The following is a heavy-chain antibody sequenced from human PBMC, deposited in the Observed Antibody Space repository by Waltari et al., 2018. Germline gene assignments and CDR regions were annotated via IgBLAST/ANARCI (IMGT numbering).Heavy chain of an antibody. V-gene: IGHV3-48*03. J-gene: IGHJ4*02. CDR3: ARDRGVVTPGPYDY. CDR1: GFTFSSYE. CDR2: ISSIGSTI. D-gene: IGHD2-15*01. Sequence: EVQLVESGGGLVQPGGSLRLSCAASGFTFSSYEMNWVRQAPGKGLEWVSDISSIGSTIYYADSVKGRVTISRDNAKNSLYLQMNSLRAEDTAVYYCARDRGVVTPGPYDYWGQGTLVTVSS.